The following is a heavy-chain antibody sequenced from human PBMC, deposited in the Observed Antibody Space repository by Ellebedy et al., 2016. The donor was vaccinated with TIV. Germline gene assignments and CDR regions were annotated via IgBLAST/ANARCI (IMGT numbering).Heavy chain of an antibody. CDR3: AKYSGYDLGNFDY. Sequence: AASVKVSCKASGGTFSSYAISWVRQAPGQGLEWMGWINPNSGGTNYAQKFQGRVTMTRDTSISTAYMELSRLRSDDTAVYYCAKYSGYDLGNFDYWGQGTLVTVSS. CDR2: INPNSGGT. CDR1: GGTFSSYA. D-gene: IGHD5-12*01. J-gene: IGHJ4*02. V-gene: IGHV1-2*02.